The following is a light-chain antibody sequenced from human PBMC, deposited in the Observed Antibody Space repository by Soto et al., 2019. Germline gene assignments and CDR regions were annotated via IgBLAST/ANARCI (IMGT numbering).Light chain of an antibody. CDR2: GAS. CDR1: QSVSSSY. J-gene: IGKJ1*01. CDR3: QQYGSSPAT. Sequence: EIVLTQSPGTLSLSPGERATLSCRASQSVSSSYLAWYQQKPGQAPSLLIYGASSRAIGIPDRFSGSGSGTDFTLTISRLEPEDFAVYYCQQYGSSPATFGQGTKVEIK. V-gene: IGKV3-20*01.